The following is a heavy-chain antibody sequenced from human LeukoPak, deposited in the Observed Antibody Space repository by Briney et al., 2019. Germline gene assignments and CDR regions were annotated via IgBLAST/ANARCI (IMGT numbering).Heavy chain of an antibody. CDR3: ASGARILGAFDI. Sequence: SQTLSLTCAVSGGSISSGGYSWSWIRQPPGKGLEWIGYLYYSGSTYYNPSLKSRVTISVDTSKNQFSLKLSSVTAADTAVYYCASGARILGAFDIWGQGTMVTVSS. CDR2: LYYSGST. J-gene: IGHJ3*02. V-gene: IGHV4-30-4*07. D-gene: IGHD1-26*01. CDR1: GGSISSGGYS.